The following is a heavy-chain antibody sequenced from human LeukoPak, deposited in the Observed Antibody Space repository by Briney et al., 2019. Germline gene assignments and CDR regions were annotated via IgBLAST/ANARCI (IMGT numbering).Heavy chain of an antibody. CDR3: ASHASGWFA. D-gene: IGHD6-19*01. CDR2: IKPDGSEK. Sequence: GGSLRLSCVASGFTFSDYWMSWVRQAPGKGLEWVANIKPDGSEKFYVDSVKGRFTISRDNAKDSVSLQLNSLRVEDTAVYYCASHASGWFAWGQGTLVTVSS. J-gene: IGHJ5*02. CDR1: GFTFSDYW. V-gene: IGHV3-7*01.